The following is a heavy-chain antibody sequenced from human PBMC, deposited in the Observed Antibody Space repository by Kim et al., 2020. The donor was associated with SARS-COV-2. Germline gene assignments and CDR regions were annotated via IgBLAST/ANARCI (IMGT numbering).Heavy chain of an antibody. CDR1: GGSFSGYY. J-gene: IGHJ6*01. D-gene: IGHD2-2*01. V-gene: IGHV4-34*01. CDR3: ARGPVVVPAANYYYYYGM. CDR2: INHSGST. Sequence: SETLSLTCAVYGGSFSGYYWSWIRQPPGKGLEWIGEINHSGSTNYNPSLKSRVTISVDTSKNQFSLKLSSVTAADTAVYYCARGPVVVPAANYYYYYGM.